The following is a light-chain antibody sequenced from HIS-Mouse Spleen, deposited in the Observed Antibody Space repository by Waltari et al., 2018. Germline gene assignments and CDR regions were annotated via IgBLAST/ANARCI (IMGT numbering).Light chain of an antibody. CDR3: SSYTSSSTPYV. CDR1: SSDVGGYNY. Sequence: QSALTQPASVSGSPGQSITISCTGTSSDVGGYNYVSWYQQHPGKTPTLMIYDVSNRPSGVSNPFAGSKSGNTASLTISGLQAEDEADYYCSSYTSSSTPYVFGTGTKVTVL. V-gene: IGLV2-14*03. J-gene: IGLJ1*01. CDR2: DVS.